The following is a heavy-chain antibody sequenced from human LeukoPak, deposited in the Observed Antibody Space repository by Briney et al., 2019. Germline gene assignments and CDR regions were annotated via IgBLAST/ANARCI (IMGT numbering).Heavy chain of an antibody. J-gene: IGHJ4*02. V-gene: IGHV1-69*05. Sequence: ASVKVSCKASGGTFSSYAISWVRQAPGQGLEWMGGIIPIFGTANYAQKFQGRVTITTDESTSTAYMELSSLRSEDTAVYYCARIGYCGGDCYDDYWGQGTLVTGSS. CDR3: ARIGYCGGDCYDDY. D-gene: IGHD2-21*02. CDR2: IIPIFGTA. CDR1: GGTFSSYA.